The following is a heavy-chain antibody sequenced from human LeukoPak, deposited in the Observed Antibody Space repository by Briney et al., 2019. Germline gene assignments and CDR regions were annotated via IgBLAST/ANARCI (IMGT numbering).Heavy chain of an antibody. D-gene: IGHD3-3*01. CDR3: AKNPSYDFWSGYYGGEWFDP. CDR1: GFTFSSYA. CDR2: ISGSGGST. Sequence: GGSLRLSCAASGFTFSSYAMSWVRQAPGKGLGWVSAISGSGGSTYYADSVKGRFTISRDNSKNTLYLQMNSLRAEDTAVYYCAKNPSYDFWSGYYGGEWFDPWGQGTLVTVSS. J-gene: IGHJ5*02. V-gene: IGHV3-23*01.